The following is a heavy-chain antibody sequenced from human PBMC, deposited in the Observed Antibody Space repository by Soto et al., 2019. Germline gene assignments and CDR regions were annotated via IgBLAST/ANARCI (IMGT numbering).Heavy chain of an antibody. CDR2: IYHTGST. CDR1: GGSISSSNW. Sequence: SETLSLTCAVSGGSISSSNWWSWVRQLPGKGLEWIGEIYHTGSTNYNPSLKSRVTISVDKSKNQFSLELSSVTAADTAVYYCAKMGDYLFDYWGQGTLVTVSS. D-gene: IGHD3-16*01. CDR3: AKMGDYLFDY. J-gene: IGHJ4*02. V-gene: IGHV4-4*02.